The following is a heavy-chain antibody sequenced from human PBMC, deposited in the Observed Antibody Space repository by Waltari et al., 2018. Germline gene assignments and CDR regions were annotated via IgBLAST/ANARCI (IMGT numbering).Heavy chain of an antibody. Sequence: QVQLHQWGAGLLTPSETLSLTCAVSGGHFLASSWSGIRQPPGKGLEWIGEISHSGVPHYNPSLRSRVTMSVDTIKKRFSLKLTSVTAADTAVYFCARTWGNSPPLGWLDPWGQGTRVTISS. CDR2: ISHSGVP. D-gene: IGHD7-27*01. J-gene: IGHJ5*02. CDR3: ARTWGNSPPLGWLDP. V-gene: IGHV4-34*01. CDR1: GGHFLASS.